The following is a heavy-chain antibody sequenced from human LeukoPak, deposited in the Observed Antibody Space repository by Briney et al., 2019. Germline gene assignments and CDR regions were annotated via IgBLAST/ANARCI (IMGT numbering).Heavy chain of an antibody. J-gene: IGHJ5*02. CDR1: GGSISSYY. CDR3: ARGRSDYGSNWFDP. CDR2: IYSTGST. Sequence: SETLSLTCTVSGGSISSYYWSWIRQPAGKGLEWIGRIYSTGSTNYNPSLKSRVTMSVDTSKNQFSLKLSSVTAADTAVYYCARGRSDYGSNWFDPWGQGTLVTVSS. V-gene: IGHV4-4*07. D-gene: IGHD4-17*01.